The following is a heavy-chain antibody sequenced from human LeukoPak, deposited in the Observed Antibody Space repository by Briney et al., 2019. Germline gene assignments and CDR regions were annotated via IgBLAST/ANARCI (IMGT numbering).Heavy chain of an antibody. D-gene: IGHD1-26*01. CDR3: ARERWERGTPDY. Sequence: GGSLRLSCAASGFTFSSYGMHWVRQAPGKGLEWVAVISYDGSNKYYADSVKGRFTISRDNSKNTLYLQMNSLRAEDTAMYYCARERWERGTPDYWGQGTLVTVSS. J-gene: IGHJ4*02. CDR1: GFTFSSYG. CDR2: ISYDGSNK. V-gene: IGHV3-30*03.